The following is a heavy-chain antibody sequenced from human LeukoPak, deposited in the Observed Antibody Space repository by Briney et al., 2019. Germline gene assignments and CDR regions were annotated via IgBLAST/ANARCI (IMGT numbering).Heavy chain of an antibody. CDR3: ARDQGLDYYGSGSPYGMDV. CDR2: VSSTSGTI. CDR1: GFTFSSYS. V-gene: IGHV3-48*01. Sequence: GGSLRLSCAASGFTFSSYSMNWVRQAPGKGLEWVSYVSSTSGTIYYADSVKGRFTISRDNAKNSLYLQMNSLRAEDTAVYYCARDQGLDYYGSGSPYGMDVWGQGTTVTVSS. D-gene: IGHD3-10*01. J-gene: IGHJ6*02.